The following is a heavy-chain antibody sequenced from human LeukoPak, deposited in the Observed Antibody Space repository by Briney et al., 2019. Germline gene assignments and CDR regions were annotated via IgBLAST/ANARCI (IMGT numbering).Heavy chain of an antibody. Sequence: SEILSLTCTVSGGSISSYYWSWIRQPLGKGLEWIGEINHSGSTNYNPSLKSRVTISVDTSKNQFSLKLSSVTAADTAVYYCARGPRRIAARPYYYYYGMDVWGQGTTVTVSS. J-gene: IGHJ6*02. CDR1: GGSISSYY. V-gene: IGHV4-34*01. CDR3: ARGPRRIAARPYYYYYGMDV. CDR2: INHSGST. D-gene: IGHD6-6*01.